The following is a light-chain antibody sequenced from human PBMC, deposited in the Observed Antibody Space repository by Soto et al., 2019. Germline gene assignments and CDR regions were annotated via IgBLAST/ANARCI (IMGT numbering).Light chain of an antibody. Sequence: QSVLTQPPSASGTPGQRVTISCSGSSSNIGSNTANWYQQLPGTAPKLLMYSNNQRPSGVPDRFSGSKSGTSASLAISGLQPEDEADYYCAAWDDSLGGVLFGGGTKLTVL. CDR1: SSNIGSNT. J-gene: IGLJ2*01. CDR3: AAWDDSLGGVL. CDR2: SNN. V-gene: IGLV1-44*01.